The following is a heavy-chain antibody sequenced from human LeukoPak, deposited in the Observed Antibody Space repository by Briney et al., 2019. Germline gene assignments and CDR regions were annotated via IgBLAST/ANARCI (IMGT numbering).Heavy chain of an antibody. Sequence: ASVKVSCKASGGTFSSYAISWVRQAPGQGLEWMGGIIPIFGTANYAQKFQGRVTITADESTSTAYMELSSLRSEDTAVYYCARDRYDFWSGYYISYYFDYWGQGTLVTVSS. J-gene: IGHJ4*02. V-gene: IGHV1-69*13. D-gene: IGHD3-3*01. CDR2: IIPIFGTA. CDR1: GGTFSSYA. CDR3: ARDRYDFWSGYYISYYFDY.